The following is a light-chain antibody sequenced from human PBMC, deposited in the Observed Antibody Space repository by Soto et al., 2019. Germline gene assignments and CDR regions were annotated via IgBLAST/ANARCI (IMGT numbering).Light chain of an antibody. CDR2: GAS. CDR3: QQSHTPPLT. V-gene: IGKV3-15*01. Sequence: EIVLTQSPATLSVSPGEGVTLSCRASQTVPSRIAWYQQKPGQAPRLLIYGASTRATGVPDRFSGTGSGTEFTLTISSLKSEDFATYFCQQSHTPPLTFGGGTKVEIK. CDR1: QTVPSR. J-gene: IGKJ4*01.